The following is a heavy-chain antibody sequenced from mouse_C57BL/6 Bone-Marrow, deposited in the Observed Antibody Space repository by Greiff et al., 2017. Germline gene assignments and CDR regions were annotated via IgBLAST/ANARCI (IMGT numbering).Heavy chain of an antibody. CDR2: IDPENGDT. CDR3: TTGLPRDFDY. V-gene: IGHV14-4*01. J-gene: IGHJ2*01. Sequence: EVQLQQSGAELVRPGASVKLSCTASGFNIKDDYMHRVKQRPEQGLEWIGWIDPENGDTEYASKFQGKATITADTSSNTAYLQLSSLTSEDTAVYYCTTGLPRDFDYWGQGTTLPVSS. CDR1: GFNIKDDY. D-gene: IGHD3-3*01.